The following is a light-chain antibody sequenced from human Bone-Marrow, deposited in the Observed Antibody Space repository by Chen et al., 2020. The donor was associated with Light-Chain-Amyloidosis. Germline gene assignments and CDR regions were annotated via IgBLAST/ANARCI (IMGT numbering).Light chain of an antibody. CDR3: QQTYSTPYT. J-gene: IGKJ2*01. Sequence: DIQMAQSPSSLSASVRDRVTITCRTSQSISIYLNWYQQKPGKAPKVLIYGASTLRGGVPSRFRGSGSETDFTLTISSLQPEDFASYYCQQTYSTPYTFGQGTKVEIK. CDR2: GAS. CDR1: QSISIY. V-gene: IGKV1-39*01.